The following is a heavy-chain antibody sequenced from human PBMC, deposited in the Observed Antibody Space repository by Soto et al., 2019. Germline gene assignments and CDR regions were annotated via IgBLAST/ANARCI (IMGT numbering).Heavy chain of an antibody. CDR1: GGSISSYY. V-gene: IGHV4-59*01. Sequence: SETLSLTCTVSGGSISSYYCSWIRQPPGKGLEWIGYIYYSGSTNYNPSLKSRVTISVDTSKNQFSLKLSSVTAADTAVYYCARGIEMATIWGYYYGMDVWGQGTTVTVSS. D-gene: IGHD5-12*01. J-gene: IGHJ6*02. CDR3: ARGIEMATIWGYYYGMDV. CDR2: IYYSGST.